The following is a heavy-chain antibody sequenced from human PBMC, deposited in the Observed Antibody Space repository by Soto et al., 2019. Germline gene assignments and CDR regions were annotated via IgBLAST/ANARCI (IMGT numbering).Heavy chain of an antibody. J-gene: IGHJ4*02. V-gene: IGHV3-30-3*01. Sequence: QTGGSLRLSCAAPGFTFSIYALHWVRQAPGKGLEWVAVMSPNGNNQYYADSVKGRFTISRDTSKSTLYLQMTSLRPDDTAVYYCATGANFYYDTNRYWGQGTLVTVSS. CDR2: MSPNGNNQ. CDR3: ATGANFYYDTNRY. CDR1: GFTFSIYA. D-gene: IGHD3-22*01.